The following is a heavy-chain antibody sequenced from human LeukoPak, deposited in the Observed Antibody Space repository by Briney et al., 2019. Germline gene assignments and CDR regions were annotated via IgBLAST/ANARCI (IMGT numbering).Heavy chain of an antibody. V-gene: IGHV1-24*01. CDR3: ATDLRCSSASCDGPHWFDP. CDR1: GYTLTELS. D-gene: IGHD2-2*01. Sequence: ASVKVSCKVSGYTLTELSMHWVRQAPGKGLEWTGGFDPEYGETSYAQKFQGRVTMTEDTSADTAYMELSSLRPEDTAVYYCATDLRCSSASCDGPHWFDPWGQGTLVTVSS. J-gene: IGHJ5*02. CDR2: FDPEYGET.